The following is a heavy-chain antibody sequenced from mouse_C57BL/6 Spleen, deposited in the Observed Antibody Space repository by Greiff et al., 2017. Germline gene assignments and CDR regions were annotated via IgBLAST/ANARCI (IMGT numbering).Heavy chain of an antibody. CDR2: IDPETGGT. CDR1: GYTFTDYE. V-gene: IGHV1-15*01. Sequence: QVQLQQSGAELVRPGASVTLSCKASGYTFTDYEMHWVKQTPVHGLEWIGAIDPETGGTAYNQKFKGKAILTADKSSSTAYMELRSLTSEDSAVYYCTPFIATVVALYWYFDVWGTGTTVTVSS. J-gene: IGHJ1*03. CDR3: TPFIATVVALYWYFDV. D-gene: IGHD1-1*01.